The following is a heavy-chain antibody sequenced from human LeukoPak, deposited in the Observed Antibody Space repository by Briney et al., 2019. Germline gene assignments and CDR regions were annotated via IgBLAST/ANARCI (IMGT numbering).Heavy chain of an antibody. V-gene: IGHV3-20*04. CDR2: INWNGGST. Sequence: GGSLRLSCAASGFTFDDYGMSWVRQAPGKGLEWVSGINWNGGSTGYADSVKGRFTISRDNAKNSLYLQMNSLRAEDTALYYCARDFPVWFGELLSAFYFDCWGQGTLVTVSS. J-gene: IGHJ4*02. D-gene: IGHD3-10*01. CDR3: ARDFPVWFGELLSAFYFDC. CDR1: GFTFDDYG.